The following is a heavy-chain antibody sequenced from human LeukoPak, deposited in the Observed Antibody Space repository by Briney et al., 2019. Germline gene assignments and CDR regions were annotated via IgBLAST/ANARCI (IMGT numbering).Heavy chain of an antibody. D-gene: IGHD3-10*01. CDR2: ISSSGST. V-gene: IGHV4-61*02. J-gene: IGHJ6*03. Sequence: SQTLSLTCTVSGDSISSGDYYWSWIRQPAGKGLEWIGRISSSGSTNYNPSLKSRVTISVDTSKNQFSLKLSSVTAADTAVYYCARGGGSGSYYDFVYYYYYYMDVWGKGTTVTISS. CDR1: GDSISSGDYY. CDR3: ARGGGSGSYYDFVYYYYYYMDV.